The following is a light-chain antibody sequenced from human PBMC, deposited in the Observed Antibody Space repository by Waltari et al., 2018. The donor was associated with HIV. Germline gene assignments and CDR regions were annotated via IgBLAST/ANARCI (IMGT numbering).Light chain of an antibody. J-gene: IGLJ3*02. V-gene: IGLV3-1*01. CDR2: QDK. CDR3: QVWDYRGYVM. Sequence: SYELTQPPSVSVSPGQTASISCSGDKLGARYASWSQQRPGQSPVLIIYQDKKRPSGIPERFSGSNSGNTATLTISGTQTMDEADYYCQVWDYRGYVMFGGGTKLTVL. CDR1: KLGARY.